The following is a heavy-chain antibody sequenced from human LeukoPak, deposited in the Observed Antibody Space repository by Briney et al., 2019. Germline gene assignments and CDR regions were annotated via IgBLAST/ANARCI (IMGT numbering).Heavy chain of an antibody. CDR3: AKDGGYSSYYYMDV. CDR1: GFTFDDYA. CDR2: ISWNSGSI. Sequence: GGSLRLSCAASGFTFDDYAMHWVRQAPGKGLEWVSGISWNSGSIHYADSVKGRFTISRDNAKNSLYLQMNSLRAEDTALYYCAKDGGYSSYYYMDVWGKGTTVTISS. J-gene: IGHJ6*03. V-gene: IGHV3-9*01. D-gene: IGHD5-18*01.